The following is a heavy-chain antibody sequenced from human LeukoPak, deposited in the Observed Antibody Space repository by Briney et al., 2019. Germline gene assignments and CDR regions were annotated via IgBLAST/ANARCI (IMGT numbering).Heavy chain of an antibody. Sequence: PGRSLRLSCAASEFTFSSHGMHWVRQAPGKGLEWVAFIRYDGSNKYYADSVKGRFTISRDNSKNTLYLQMNSLRAEDTAVYYCAKDITTSVNWFDPWGQGTLVTVSS. J-gene: IGHJ5*02. CDR2: IRYDGSNK. D-gene: IGHD2-2*01. CDR3: AKDITTSVNWFDP. V-gene: IGHV3-30*02. CDR1: EFTFSSHG.